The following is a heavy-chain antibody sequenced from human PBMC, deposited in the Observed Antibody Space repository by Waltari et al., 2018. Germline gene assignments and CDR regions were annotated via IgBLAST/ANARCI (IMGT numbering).Heavy chain of an antibody. CDR1: AGDFSSYA. CDR3: ASRGYSYGYYYYYGMDV. J-gene: IGHJ6*02. V-gene: IGHV1-69*15. D-gene: IGHD5-18*01. Sequence: QVQLVQSGAEVTKPGSSVKVSCKASAGDFSSYALSWVPHTPGKGLAWLGRIIPIFGTANYAQKFQGRVTITADESTSTAYMELSSLRSEDTAVYYCASRGYSYGYYYYYGMDVWGQGTTVTVSS. CDR2: IIPIFGTA.